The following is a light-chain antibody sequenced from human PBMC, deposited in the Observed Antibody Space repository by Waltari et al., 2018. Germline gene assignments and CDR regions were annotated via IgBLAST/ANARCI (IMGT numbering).Light chain of an antibody. CDR2: DVS. J-gene: IGLJ3*02. CDR1: SSAVGGYNY. CDR3: CSFTSRSTWV. V-gene: IGLV2-14*01. Sequence: QSALTQPASVSGSPGQSITISCTGTSSAVGGYNYVSWYQQNPGKAPKLLIFDVSNRPSGVSNRFSGSKSGNTASLTISGLQAEDESDYYCCSFTSRSTWVFGGGTKVTVL.